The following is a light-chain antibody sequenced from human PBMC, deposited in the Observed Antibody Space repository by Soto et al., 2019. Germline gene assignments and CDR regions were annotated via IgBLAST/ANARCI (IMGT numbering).Light chain of an antibody. J-gene: IGLJ2*01. CDR3: SSYTTSSTLL. Sequence: QSVLTQPASVSGSPGQSITISCTGTSSDVGGYNFVSWYQQHPDKAPRLLIYEVSHRPSGVSNRFSGSKSGNTASLTISGLQAEDEADYYCSSYTTSSTLLFGGGTQLTVL. V-gene: IGLV2-14*01. CDR1: SSDVGGYNF. CDR2: EVS.